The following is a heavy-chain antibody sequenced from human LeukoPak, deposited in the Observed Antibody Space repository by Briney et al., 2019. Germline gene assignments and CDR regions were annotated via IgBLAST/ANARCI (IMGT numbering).Heavy chain of an antibody. CDR1: GSSVSTFY. V-gene: IGHV4-59*02. D-gene: IGHD1-26*01. J-gene: IGHJ2*01. CDR2: IHDTGST. CDR3: ARGSTDVYWYLDV. Sequence: SETLSLTCIVSGSSVSTFYWSWLRQSPGTGLEWIGFIHDTGSTAYNPSLKSRVTISLETSKNQLSLMLTFVTAADTAMYYCARGSTDVYWYLDVWGRGTLVTVSS.